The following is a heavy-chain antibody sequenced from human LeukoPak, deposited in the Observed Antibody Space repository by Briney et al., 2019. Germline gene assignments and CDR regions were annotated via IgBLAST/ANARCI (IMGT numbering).Heavy chain of an antibody. CDR2: IYSGGST. Sequence: GGSLRLSCAASGLTVSSNYMSWVRQAPGKGLEWVSVIYSGGSTYCADSVKGRFTISRDNSKNTLYLQMNSLRAEDTAVYYCARGTPWLRTGPFDYWGQGTLVTVSS. CDR3: ARGTPWLRTGPFDY. D-gene: IGHD3/OR15-3a*01. V-gene: IGHV3-66*01. CDR1: GLTVSSNY. J-gene: IGHJ4*02.